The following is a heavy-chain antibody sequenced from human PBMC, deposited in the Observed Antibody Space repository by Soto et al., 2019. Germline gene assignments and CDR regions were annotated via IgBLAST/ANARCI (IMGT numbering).Heavy chain of an antibody. D-gene: IGHD3-10*01. CDR2: ISGTGGGT. CDR3: AKRAFYGSGIPNYYGMDV. V-gene: IGHV3-23*01. J-gene: IGHJ6*02. CDR1: GFTFSNYA. Sequence: EVHLLESGGGLVQPGGSLRLSCAASGFTFSNYAMTWVRQAPGKGLEWVSVISGTGGGTNNADSAKGRFSTSRDNSKNTLYLQMNSLRADDTAVYYCAKRAFYGSGIPNYYGMDVWGQGTAVTVSS.